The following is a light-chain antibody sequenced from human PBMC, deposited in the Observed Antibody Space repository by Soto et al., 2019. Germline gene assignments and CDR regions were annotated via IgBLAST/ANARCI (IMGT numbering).Light chain of an antibody. Sequence: QSVLTQPASVSGSPGQSITISCTGTNSDVGNYDYVSWYQQLPGKAPKLMIYDVSNRPSGVSTRFSGSKSGNTASLTISGLQAEDEADYYCSSYTTSATQVFGGGTKLTVL. CDR2: DVS. V-gene: IGLV2-14*01. CDR1: NSDVGNYDY. CDR3: SSYTTSATQV. J-gene: IGLJ2*01.